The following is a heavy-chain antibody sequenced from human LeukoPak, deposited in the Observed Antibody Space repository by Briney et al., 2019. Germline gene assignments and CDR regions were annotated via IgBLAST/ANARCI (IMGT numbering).Heavy chain of an antibody. J-gene: IGHJ4*02. CDR3: ARSGSGYNPIDF. V-gene: IGHV1-18*01. Sequence: ASVKVSCKASRYTFSSSGISWVRQAPGQGLEWMGWISPYNDDTRYEQTLQGRVTMTTDTSTSTVYMELRGLRSDDTAVYYCARSGSGYNPIDFWGQGTRVTVSS. CDR1: RYTFSSSG. CDR2: ISPYNDDT. D-gene: IGHD5-12*01.